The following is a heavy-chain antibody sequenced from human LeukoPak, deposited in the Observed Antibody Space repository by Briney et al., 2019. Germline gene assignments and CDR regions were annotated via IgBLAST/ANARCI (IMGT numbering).Heavy chain of an antibody. V-gene: IGHV1-18*01. Sequence: GASVKVSCKASGYTFTSYGISWVRQAPGQGLEWMGWISAYNGNTNYAQKLQGRVTMTTDTSTSTAYMELRSLRSDDTAVYYCARVRYYYGSGGTCYYMDVWGKGTTVTISS. D-gene: IGHD3-10*01. J-gene: IGHJ6*03. CDR2: ISAYNGNT. CDR3: ARVRYYYGSGGTCYYMDV. CDR1: GYTFTSYG.